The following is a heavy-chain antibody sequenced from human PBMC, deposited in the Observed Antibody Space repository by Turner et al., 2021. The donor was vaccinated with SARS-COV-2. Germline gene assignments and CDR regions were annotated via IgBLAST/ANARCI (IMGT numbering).Heavy chain of an antibody. J-gene: IGHJ6*02. D-gene: IGHD3-22*01. CDR2: ISYDGRHK. CDR1: GFTFSSYA. CDR3: ARAQDSSGYYVFYYYGMDV. V-gene: IGHV3-30*04. Sequence: QVQLVESGGGVVQPGRSLRLSCAASGFTFSSYAMHWVRQAPGKGVGWVAVISYDGRHKYFADPGEGRFHHLRDNSKNTLYLQNNSLRAEDTAVYYCARAQDSSGYYVFYYYGMDVWGQGTTVTVSS.